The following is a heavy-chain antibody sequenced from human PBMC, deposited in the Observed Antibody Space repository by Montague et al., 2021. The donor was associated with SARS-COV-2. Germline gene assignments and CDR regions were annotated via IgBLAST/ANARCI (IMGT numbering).Heavy chain of an antibody. J-gene: IGHJ3*02. CDR3: VREKAGGLRNVFDI. Sequence: SETLSLTCIVSGGSVSSGSYYWSWIRQPPGKGLEWIGYIYYSGSTXYNPSLKSRVTMSIDTSTNQFSLRLTSVTAADTAVFFCVREKAGGLRNVFDIWGQGTTVTVSS. CDR1: GGSVSSGSYY. V-gene: IGHV4-61*01. CDR2: IYYSGST.